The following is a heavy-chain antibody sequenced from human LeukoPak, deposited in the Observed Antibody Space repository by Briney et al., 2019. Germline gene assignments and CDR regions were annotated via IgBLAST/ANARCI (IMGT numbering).Heavy chain of an antibody. D-gene: IGHD1/OR15-1a*01. Sequence: ASVKVSCKTSGYTFTDYYIHWVRQAPGQGLEWMGWINPSSGGTNYAQKFQGRVTMTRDTSISAAYMELSRLTSDDTAVYYCARDNKFTYVQGTLDFWGQGTLVTVSS. V-gene: IGHV1-2*02. J-gene: IGHJ4*02. CDR3: ARDNKFTYVQGTLDF. CDR1: GYTFTDYY. CDR2: INPSSGGT.